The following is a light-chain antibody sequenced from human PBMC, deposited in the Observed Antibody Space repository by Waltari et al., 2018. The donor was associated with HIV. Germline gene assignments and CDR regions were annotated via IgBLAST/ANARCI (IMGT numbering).Light chain of an antibody. CDR2: YKSDSDK. Sequence: QAVVTQPASLSASPGASASLTCTLRSGINVGTYRIYWYKHKPGSPPQYLLRYKSDSDKQQGSGVPSRFSGSKDASANAGILLISGLQSEDEADYYCMIWHSSAWVFGGGTKLTVL. CDR3: MIWHSSAWV. J-gene: IGLJ3*02. CDR1: SGINVGTYR. V-gene: IGLV5-45*01.